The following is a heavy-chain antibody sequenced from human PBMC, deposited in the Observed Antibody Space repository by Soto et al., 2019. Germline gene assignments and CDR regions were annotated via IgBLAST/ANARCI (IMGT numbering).Heavy chain of an antibody. Sequence: VQLVESGGDLVQPGGSLRLYCAASGFAFSRFPMHWVRQAPGKGLVWVSRIDPDGSDTTYADSVKGRFTISRDNAKNIVYLQMSSLRAEDTALYYCAAMAGTYPYWGQGTLITVSS. CDR2: IDPDGSDT. J-gene: IGHJ4*02. D-gene: IGHD1-26*01. CDR3: AAMAGTYPY. CDR1: GFAFSRFP. V-gene: IGHV3-74*01.